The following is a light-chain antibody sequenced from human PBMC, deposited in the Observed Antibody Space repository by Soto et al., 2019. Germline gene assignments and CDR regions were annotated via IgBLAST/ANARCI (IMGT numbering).Light chain of an antibody. V-gene: IGLV2-23*02. J-gene: IGLJ3*02. Sequence: QSALTQPASVSGSPGQSITISCTGSNNDIGKYNLVSWYQQHPGKAPKLVIYDVSKRPSGISSRFSGSKSGNTASLTISGLQAEEEYDYYCCSYALTRPVVFGGGTKLTVL. CDR2: DVS. CDR1: NNDIGKYNL. CDR3: CSYALTRPVV.